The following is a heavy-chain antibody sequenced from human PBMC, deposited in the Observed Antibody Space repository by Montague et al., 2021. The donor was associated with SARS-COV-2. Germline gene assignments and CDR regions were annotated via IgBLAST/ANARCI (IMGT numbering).Heavy chain of an antibody. CDR1: GLIVASNY. V-gene: IGHV3-53*05. J-gene: IGHJ4*02. Sequence: SLRLSCATPGLIVASNYVSWVRQAPGKGLEWGSIMYSAGNTYYANSVKGRFSISRDNSKNTLYLQMNSLRPEDTAGYYSVSRDGYTPFWGQGALVTVSS. CDR3: VSRDGYTPF. D-gene: IGHD5-24*01. CDR2: MYSAGNT.